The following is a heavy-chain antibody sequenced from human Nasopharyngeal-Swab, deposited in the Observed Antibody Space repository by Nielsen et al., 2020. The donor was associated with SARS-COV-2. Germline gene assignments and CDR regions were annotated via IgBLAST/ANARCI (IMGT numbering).Heavy chain of an antibody. CDR2: IDTDGAIT. CDR3: ARDVGGRDNY. V-gene: IGHV3-74*01. CDR1: GFSFRTYW. J-gene: IGHJ4*02. Sequence: GGSLRLSYAASGFSFRTYWMHWVRQSPGKGLLWVSRIDTDGAITNYADSVKGRFTISRDNAKNTLYLQMNSLRADDTAVYYCARDVGGRDNYWGQGALVTVSS. D-gene: IGHD2-15*01.